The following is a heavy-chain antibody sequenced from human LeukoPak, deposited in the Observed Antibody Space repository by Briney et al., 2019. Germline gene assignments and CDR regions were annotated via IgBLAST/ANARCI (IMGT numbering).Heavy chain of an antibody. D-gene: IGHD3-10*01. CDR3: AKGQGSEIYKYYFDY. V-gene: IGHV3-7*03. CDR1: GYTFGTYY. J-gene: IGHJ4*02. Sequence: PGGSLRLSCAASGYTFGTYYMSWVRQAPGKGPEWVATINPDGTENYYVDSVKGRFTISRDSAKTALYLQMNSLRAEDTAVYYCAKGQGSEIYKYYFDYWGQGALVTVSS. CDR2: INPDGTEN.